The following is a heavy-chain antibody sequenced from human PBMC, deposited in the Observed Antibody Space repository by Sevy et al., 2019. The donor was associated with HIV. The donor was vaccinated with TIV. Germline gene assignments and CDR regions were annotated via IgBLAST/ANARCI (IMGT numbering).Heavy chain of an antibody. D-gene: IGHD3-9*01. CDR2: IQSKTDGGTT. CDR3: TTDTSTGYFDWLLDFDY. J-gene: IGHJ4*02. Sequence: GGSLRLSCAASGFTGSSAWMSWVRQAPGKGLEWVGRIQSKTDGGTTDYAASVKGRFTISRHDSVNTLYLQMNSLTTDDTAVYYCTTDTSTGYFDWLLDFDYWGQGTLVTVSS. V-gene: IGHV3-15*01. CDR1: GFTGSSAW.